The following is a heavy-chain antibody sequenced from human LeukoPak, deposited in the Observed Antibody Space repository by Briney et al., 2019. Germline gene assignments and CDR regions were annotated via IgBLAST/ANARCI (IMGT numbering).Heavy chain of an antibody. CDR3: ARHGFSCSSTSCYDFDY. J-gene: IGHJ4*02. CDR1: GGSFSGYY. Sequence: SETLSLTCAVYGGSFSGYYWSWIRQPPGKGLEWIGEINHSGSTNYNPSLKSRVTISVDTSKNQFSLKLSSVTAADTAVYYCARHGFSCSSTSCYDFDYWGQGTLVTVSS. D-gene: IGHD2-2*01. CDR2: INHSGST. V-gene: IGHV4-34*01.